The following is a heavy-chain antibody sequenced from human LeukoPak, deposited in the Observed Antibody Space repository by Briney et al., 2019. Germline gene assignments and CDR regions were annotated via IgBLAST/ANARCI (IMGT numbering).Heavy chain of an antibody. CDR3: ATSVKYYGSGNWFDP. V-gene: IGHV1-18*01. CDR2: ITVFNGNT. J-gene: IGHJ5*02. Sequence: ASVKVSCKASGYTFTSYGISWVRQAHGQGLEWMGWITVFNGNTNYAQKLQGRVTMTTDTSTSTAYMELRSLRSEDTAVYYCATSVKYYGSGNWFDPWGQGTLVTVSS. CDR1: GYTFTSYG. D-gene: IGHD3-10*01.